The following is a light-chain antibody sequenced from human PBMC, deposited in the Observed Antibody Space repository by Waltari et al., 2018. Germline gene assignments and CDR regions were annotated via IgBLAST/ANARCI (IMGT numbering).Light chain of an antibody. CDR3: MQGVHLPLT. J-gene: IGKJ4*01. Sequence: DIVMTQTPLSLSVSPGQRAAIHCKSSQSLLHRDGKTYLYWYLKRPGQSPQLLISEVSSRFSGVPDRFSGSGSGTDFTLKISRVEAEDVGLYYCMQGVHLPLTFGGGTKVEIQ. CDR2: EVS. CDR1: QSLLHRDGKTY. V-gene: IGKV2-29*03.